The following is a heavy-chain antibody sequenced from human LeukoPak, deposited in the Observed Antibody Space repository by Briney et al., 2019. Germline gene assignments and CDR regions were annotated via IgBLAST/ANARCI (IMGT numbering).Heavy chain of an antibody. CDR3: AKDSRIVVVPVYYYYGMDV. CDR2: ISGSGGST. CDR1: GFTFSSYA. J-gene: IGHJ6*02. D-gene: IGHD2-2*01. V-gene: IGHV3-23*01. Sequence: GGSLRLSCAASGFTFSSYAMSWVRQAPGKGLEWVSAISGSGGSTYYADSVKGRFTISRDNSKNTLYLQMNSLRAEDTAVYYCAKDSRIVVVPVYYYYGMDVWGQGTTVTVSS.